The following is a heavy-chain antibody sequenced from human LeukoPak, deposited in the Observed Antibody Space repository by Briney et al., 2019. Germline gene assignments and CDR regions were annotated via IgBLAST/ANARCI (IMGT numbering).Heavy chain of an antibody. J-gene: IGHJ4*02. Sequence: GGSLRLSCTASGFTFGDYAMSWVRQAPGKGLEWVGFIRSKAYDGTTEYAASVKGRFTISRDDSKSIAYLQMNSLKTEDTAVYYCTSQHGYWGQGTLVTVSS. CDR1: GFTFGDYA. V-gene: IGHV3-49*04. CDR2: IRSKAYDGTT. CDR3: TSQHGY.